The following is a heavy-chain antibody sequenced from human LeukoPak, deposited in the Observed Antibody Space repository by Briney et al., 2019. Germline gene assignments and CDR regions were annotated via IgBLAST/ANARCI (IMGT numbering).Heavy chain of an antibody. D-gene: IGHD6-6*01. J-gene: IGHJ6*02. CDR2: IYSGGST. CDR1: GFTVSSNY. Sequence: GGSLRLSCAASGFTVSSNYMSWVRQAPGKGLEWVSVIYSGGSTYYADSVKGRFTISRDNSKNTLYLQMNSLRAEDTAVYYCARAYSSSSHYYGKDVWGQGTTVTVSS. V-gene: IGHV3-53*01. CDR3: ARAYSSSSHYYGKDV.